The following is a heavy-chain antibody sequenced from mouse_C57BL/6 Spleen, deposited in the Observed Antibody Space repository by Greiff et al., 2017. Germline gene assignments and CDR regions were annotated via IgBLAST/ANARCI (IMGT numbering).Heavy chain of an antibody. CDR1: GFSFNTYA. CDR2: IRSKSNNYAT. V-gene: IGHV10-1*01. J-gene: IGHJ4*01. D-gene: IGHD2-3*01. Sequence: EVQVVESGGGLVQPKGSLKLSCAASGFSFNTYAMNWVRQAPGKGLEWVARIRSKSNNYATYYADSVKDRFTISRDDSESMLYLQMNNLKTEDTAMYYCVRATDGYYGMDYWGQGTSVTVSS. CDR3: VRATDGYYGMDY.